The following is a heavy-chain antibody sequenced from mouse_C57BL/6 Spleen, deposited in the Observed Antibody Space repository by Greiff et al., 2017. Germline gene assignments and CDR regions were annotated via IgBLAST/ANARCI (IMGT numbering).Heavy chain of an antibody. V-gene: IGHV1-55*01. D-gene: IGHD2-4*01. CDR3: AREPYDYVEGYSLDY. J-gene: IGHJ2*01. CDR1: GYTFTSYW. Sequence: QVQLQQPGAELVKPGASVKMSCKASGYTFTSYWITWVKQRPGQGLEWIGDIYPGSGSTNYNEKFKSKATLTVDTSSSTAYMQLSSLTSEDSAVYYCAREPYDYVEGYSLDYWGQGTTLTVSS. CDR2: IYPGSGST.